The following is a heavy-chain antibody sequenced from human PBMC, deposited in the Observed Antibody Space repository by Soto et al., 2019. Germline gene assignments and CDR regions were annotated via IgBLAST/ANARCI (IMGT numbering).Heavy chain of an antibody. CDR1: GGSISSSNW. Sequence: QVQLQESGPGLVKPSGTLSLTCAVSGGSISSSNWWSWVRQPPGKGLEWIGEIYHSGSTNYNPSHKSRVTISVDKSQNQYSLTLSSVTAADTAVYYCASRGVAGEGGPYWGQGTLVTVSS. CDR2: IYHSGST. J-gene: IGHJ4*02. D-gene: IGHD3-10*01. V-gene: IGHV4-4*02. CDR3: ASRGVAGEGGPY.